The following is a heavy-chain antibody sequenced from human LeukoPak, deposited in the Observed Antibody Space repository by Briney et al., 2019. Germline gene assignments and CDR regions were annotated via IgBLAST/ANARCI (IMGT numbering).Heavy chain of an antibody. CDR2: IIPIFGTA. J-gene: IGHJ4*02. V-gene: IGHV1-69*01. Sequence: ASVKVSCKASGGTFSSYAISWVRQAPGQGLEWMGGIIPIFGTANYAQKFQGRVTITADESTSTAYMELSSLRSEDTAVYYCARGPLLDYYDSSGYLNGGYFDYWGQGTLVTVSS. CDR1: GGTFSSYA. CDR3: ARGPLLDYYDSSGYLNGGYFDY. D-gene: IGHD3-22*01.